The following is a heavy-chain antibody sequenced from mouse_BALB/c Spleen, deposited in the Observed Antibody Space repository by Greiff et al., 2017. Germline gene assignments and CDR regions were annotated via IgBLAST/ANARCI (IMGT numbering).Heavy chain of an antibody. Sequence: QVQLQQSGPQLVRPGASVKISCKASGYSFTSYWMHWVKQRPGQGLEWIGMIDPSDSETRLNQKFKDKATLTVDKSSSTAYMQLSSPTSEDSAVYYCAREGTVVASFDYWGQGTTLTVSS. V-gene: IGHV1S127*01. CDR1: GYSFTSYW. CDR2: IDPSDSET. CDR3: AREGTVVASFDY. J-gene: IGHJ2*01. D-gene: IGHD1-1*01.